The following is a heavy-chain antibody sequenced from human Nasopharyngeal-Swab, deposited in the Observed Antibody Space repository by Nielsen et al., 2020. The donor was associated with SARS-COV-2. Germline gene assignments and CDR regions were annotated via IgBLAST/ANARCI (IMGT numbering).Heavy chain of an antibody. J-gene: IGHJ4*02. V-gene: IGHV4-39*07. Sequence: WIRQPPGKGLEWIGSIYYSGSTYYNPSLKSRVTISVDTSKNQFSLKLSSVTAADTAGEDWASRRDYYGSGSYSLDYWGQGTLVTVSS. CDR3: ASRRDYYGSGSYSLDY. D-gene: IGHD3-10*01. CDR2: IYYSGST.